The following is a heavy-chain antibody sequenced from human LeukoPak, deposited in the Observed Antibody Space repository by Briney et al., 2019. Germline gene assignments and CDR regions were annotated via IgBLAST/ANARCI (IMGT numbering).Heavy chain of an antibody. CDR3: AKEMNDYVDYFYMDV. CDR1: GLTFSSYA. V-gene: IGHV3-30*02. D-gene: IGHD4-17*01. CDR2: IRYDGTKK. Sequence: GGSLRLSCAASGLTFSSYAMHWVRQAPGKGLDWVAFIRYDGTKKYCADSVKGRFTVSRDNSKNTLYLQMNSLRAEDTAVYYCAKEMNDYVDYFYMDVWGKGTTVTVSS. J-gene: IGHJ6*04.